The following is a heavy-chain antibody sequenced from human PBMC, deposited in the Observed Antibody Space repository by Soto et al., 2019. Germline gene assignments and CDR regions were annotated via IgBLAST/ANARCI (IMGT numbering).Heavy chain of an antibody. D-gene: IGHD3-22*01. CDR1: GYIFTSYG. J-gene: IGHJ4*02. CDR3: ARVDDYYDSSGHYFTFFNY. V-gene: IGHV1-18*01. CDR2: ISAFKGYT. Sequence: QVQLVQSGPEVKKPGASVKLSCKASGYIFTSYGIGWVRQAPGQGLEWMGWISAFKGYTKYPQRLQGRVTMTTDTPTSTAYMELRSPRSDDTVVYYCARVDDYYDSSGHYFTFFNYWGQGSLVTVSS.